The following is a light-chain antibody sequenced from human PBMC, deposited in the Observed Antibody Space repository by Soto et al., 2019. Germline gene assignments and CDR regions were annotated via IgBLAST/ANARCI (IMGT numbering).Light chain of an antibody. V-gene: IGKV3-20*01. CDR2: GAS. J-gene: IGKJ4*01. CDR3: QPYDSSLGLT. Sequence: PGERATLSCRASQSVSSSYLAWYQQKPGQAPRLLIYGASSRATGIPDRFSGSGSGTDFTLTISRLEPEDFAVYYCQPYDSSLGLTFGGGTKVEIK. CDR1: QSVSSSY.